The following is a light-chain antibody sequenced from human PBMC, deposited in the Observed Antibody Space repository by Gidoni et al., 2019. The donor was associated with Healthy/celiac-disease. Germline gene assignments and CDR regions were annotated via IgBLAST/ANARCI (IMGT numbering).Light chain of an antibody. Sequence: ESVLTHSPGTLSLSPGERATLSGRASQAVSNSYLAWYVQKPGHSPRLLIYGESNRATGTPDRFSGSGSGTDFTLTISRLEPEDFATYYCQQYGSSSGAFXXXTKVEIK. CDR2: GES. CDR3: QQYGSSSGA. V-gene: IGKV3-20*01. CDR1: QAVSNSY. J-gene: IGKJ1*01.